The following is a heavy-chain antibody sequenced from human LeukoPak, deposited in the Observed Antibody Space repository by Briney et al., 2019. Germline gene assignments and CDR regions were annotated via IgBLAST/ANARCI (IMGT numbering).Heavy chain of an antibody. V-gene: IGHV4-34*01. D-gene: IGHD3-9*01. CDR1: GGSFSGYY. CDR3: ATGYFDWFLDY. Sequence: SETLSLTCAVYGGSFSGYYWSWIRQPPGKGLEWIGEINHSGSTNYNPSLKSRVTISVDTSKNQFSLKLSSVTAADTAVYYCATGYFDWFLDYWGQGTLVTVSS. CDR2: INHSGST. J-gene: IGHJ4*02.